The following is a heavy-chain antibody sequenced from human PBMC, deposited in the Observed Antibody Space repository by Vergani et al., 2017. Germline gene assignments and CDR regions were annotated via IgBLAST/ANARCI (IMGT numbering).Heavy chain of an antibody. CDR1: GGSISSGGYS. CDR3: ARSTRYCSSTSCYAWFDP. D-gene: IGHD2-2*01. J-gene: IGHJ5*02. Sequence: QLQLQESGSGLVKPSQTLSLTCAVSGGSISSGGYSWSWIRQPPGKGLEWIGYIYHSGSTYYNPSLKSRVTISVDRSKNQFSLKLRSVTAADTAVYYCARSTRYCSSTSCYAWFDPWGQGTLVTVSS. V-gene: IGHV4-30-2*01. CDR2: IYHSGST.